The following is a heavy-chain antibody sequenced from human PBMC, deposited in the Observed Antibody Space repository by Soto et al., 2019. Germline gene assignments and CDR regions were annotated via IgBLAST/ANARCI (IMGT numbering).Heavy chain of an antibody. J-gene: IGHJ4*02. CDR1: GFSVSNLY. D-gene: IGHD3-3*01. CDR3: ARDTLGGAYDFCH. Sequence: VQLVESGGGLVQPGGSLRLSCAASGFSVSNLYMTWVRQAPGKGLEWVSVISSGGSTYYADSVKGRFTISRDNSKNTLYLEMKSLRAGDTAVYYCARDTLGGAYDFCHGGQGTLVTVCS. CDR2: ISSGGST. V-gene: IGHV3-66*01.